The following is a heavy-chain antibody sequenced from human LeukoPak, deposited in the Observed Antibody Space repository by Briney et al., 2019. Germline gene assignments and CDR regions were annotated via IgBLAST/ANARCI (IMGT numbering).Heavy chain of an antibody. Sequence: PSETLSLTCTVSGGSISSYHWSWIRQPPGKRLEWIWSIYGSGNINYNPSLKSRVTISVDTSKNQFSLELTSVTAADTAVYYCARAAFYYYRSGSYHFDYWGQGTPVTVSS. CDR3: ARAAFYYYRSGSYHFDY. J-gene: IGHJ4*02. CDR2: IYGSGNI. D-gene: IGHD3-22*01. CDR1: GGSISSYH. V-gene: IGHV4-59*08.